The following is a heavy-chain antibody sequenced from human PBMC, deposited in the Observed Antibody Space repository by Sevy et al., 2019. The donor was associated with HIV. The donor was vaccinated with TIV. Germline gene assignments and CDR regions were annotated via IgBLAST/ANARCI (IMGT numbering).Heavy chain of an antibody. Sequence: GGSLRLSCAASGFTVSSNYMSWVRQAPGKGLEWVSVIYSGGSTYYADPVKGRFTISRDNSKNTLYLQMNSLRAEDTAVYYCAREKHYYDSSGYYFYFDYWGQGTLVTVSS. V-gene: IGHV3-53*01. CDR3: AREKHYYDSSGYYFYFDY. D-gene: IGHD3-22*01. J-gene: IGHJ4*02. CDR1: GFTVSSNY. CDR2: IYSGGST.